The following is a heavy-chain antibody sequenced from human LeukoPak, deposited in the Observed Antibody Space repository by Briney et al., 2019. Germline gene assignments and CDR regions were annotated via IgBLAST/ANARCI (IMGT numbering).Heavy chain of an antibody. CDR2: INSDGSST. D-gene: IGHD3-22*01. J-gene: IGHJ5*02. CDR3: ASVYYYDSSDNWFDP. Sequence: PGGSLRLSCAASGFTFSSYWMHWVRQAPGKGLVWVSRINSDGSSTSYADSVKGRFTISRDNAKNTLYLQMNSLRAEDTAVYYCASVYYYDSSDNWFDPWGQGTLVTVSS. V-gene: IGHV3-74*01. CDR1: GFTFSSYW.